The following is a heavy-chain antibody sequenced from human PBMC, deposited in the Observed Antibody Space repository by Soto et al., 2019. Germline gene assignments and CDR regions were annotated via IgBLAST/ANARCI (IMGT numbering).Heavy chain of an antibody. CDR1: GGSISSSNW. D-gene: IGHD6-19*01. CDR2: IYHSGST. V-gene: IGHV4-4*02. CDR3: ARDSGSSGWYNYYGMDV. J-gene: IGHJ6*02. Sequence: SETLSLTCAVSGGSISSSNWWSWVRQPPGKGLEWIGEIYHSGSTNYNPSLKSRVTISVDKSKNQFSLKLSSVTAADTAVYYCARDSGSSGWYNYYGMDVWGQGTTVTV.